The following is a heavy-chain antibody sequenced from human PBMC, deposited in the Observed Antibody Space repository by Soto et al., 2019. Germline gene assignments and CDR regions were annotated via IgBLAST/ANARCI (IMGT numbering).Heavy chain of an antibody. V-gene: IGHV3-48*02. CDR3: ARLPKGSLVTA. Sequence: GGSLRLSCVASGFRFSDHSMTWVRQSPGKGLQWIAYISSGSDNIYYAESVRGRFTVSRDNAKNALFLQMNSLRDDDTATYYCARLPKGSLVTAWGQGTRVTVSS. D-gene: IGHD2-21*02. CDR1: GFRFSDHS. J-gene: IGHJ4*02. CDR2: ISSGSDNI.